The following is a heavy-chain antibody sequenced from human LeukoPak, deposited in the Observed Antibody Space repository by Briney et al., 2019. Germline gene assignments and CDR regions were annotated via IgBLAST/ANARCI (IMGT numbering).Heavy chain of an antibody. CDR3: AKETSWESDLY. CDR1: GFTFGDYA. V-gene: IGHV3-23*01. CDR2: ISGSGGST. D-gene: IGHD1-26*01. J-gene: IGHJ4*02. Sequence: GGSLRLSCTASGFTFGDYAMSWFRQAPGKGLEWVSAISGSGGSTYYADSVKGRFTISRDNSKNTLYLQMNSLRAEDTAVYYCAKETSWESDLYWGQGTLVTVSS.